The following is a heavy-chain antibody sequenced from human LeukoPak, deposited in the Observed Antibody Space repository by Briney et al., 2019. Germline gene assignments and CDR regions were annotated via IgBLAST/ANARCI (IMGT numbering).Heavy chain of an antibody. CDR2: INPNSGGT. J-gene: IGHJ4*02. CDR1: GYTFIAYY. D-gene: IGHD2-2*01. Sequence: GGSVTDSCKASGYTFIAYYMHWVRQAPGQGLEWMGWINPNSGGTNYAQKFQGRVTMTRDTSISTVYMELSRLRSDDTAVYYCARDSCSSTSCLSIDDYWGQRTLVTVAS. V-gene: IGHV1-2*02. CDR3: ARDSCSSTSCLSIDDY.